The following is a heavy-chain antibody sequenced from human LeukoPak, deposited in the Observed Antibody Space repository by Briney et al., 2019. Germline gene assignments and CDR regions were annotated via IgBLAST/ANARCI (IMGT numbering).Heavy chain of an antibody. CDR2: ISWNSGSI. CDR3: ARVPDSSGYYYDY. V-gene: IGHV3-9*01. CDR1: GFTFDDYA. D-gene: IGHD3-22*01. Sequence: PGGSLRLSCAASGFTFDDYAMHWVRQAPGKGLEWVSGISWNSGSIGYADSVKGRFTISRDNAKNSLYLQMNSLRAEDTAVYYCARVPDSSGYYYDYWGQGTLVTVSS. J-gene: IGHJ4*02.